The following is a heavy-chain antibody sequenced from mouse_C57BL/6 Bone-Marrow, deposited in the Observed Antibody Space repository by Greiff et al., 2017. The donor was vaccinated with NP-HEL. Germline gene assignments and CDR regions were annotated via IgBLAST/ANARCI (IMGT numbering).Heavy chain of an antibody. CDR1: GFTFTDYY. CDR2: IRNKANGYTT. D-gene: IGHD4-1*01. Sequence: EVQRVESGGGLVQPGGSLSLSCAASGFTFTDYYMSWVRQPPGKALEWLGFIRNKANGYTTEYSASVKGRFTISRDNSQSILYLQMNALRAEDSATYYCARIKLGRYFDYWGQGTTLTVSS. CDR3: ARIKLGRYFDY. V-gene: IGHV7-3*01. J-gene: IGHJ2*01.